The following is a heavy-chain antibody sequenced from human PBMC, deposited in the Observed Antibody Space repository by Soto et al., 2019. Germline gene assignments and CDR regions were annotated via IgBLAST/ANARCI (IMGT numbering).Heavy chain of an antibody. D-gene: IGHD3-9*01. V-gene: IGHV3-48*01. CDR2: ISSSSSTI. Sequence: EVQLVESGGGLVQPGGSLRLSCAASGFTFSSYSMNWVRQAPGKGLEWVSYISSSSSTIYYADSVKGRFTISRDNAKNSLYLQINSLRAEDTAVYYCARDIPLSNYDILTGYYSLYYKYVRGKGTTVTVSS. CDR3: ARDIPLSNYDILTGYYSLYYKYV. J-gene: IGHJ6*03. CDR1: GFTFSSYS.